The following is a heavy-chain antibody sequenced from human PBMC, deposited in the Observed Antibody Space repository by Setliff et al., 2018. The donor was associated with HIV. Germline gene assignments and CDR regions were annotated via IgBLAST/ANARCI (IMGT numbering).Heavy chain of an antibody. V-gene: IGHV3-23*01. CDR3: AKAHPGSSGLIDY. Sequence: PGGSLRLSCAASGLTFNNHPMSWVRQAPGKGLEWVSTLSGSGVSTYYADSVKGRFTISRDNSKNTLYLQMSSLRAEDTAVYYCAKAHPGSSGLIDYWGQGTLVTVSS. J-gene: IGHJ4*02. CDR1: GLTFNNHP. CDR2: LSGSGVST. D-gene: IGHD3-22*01.